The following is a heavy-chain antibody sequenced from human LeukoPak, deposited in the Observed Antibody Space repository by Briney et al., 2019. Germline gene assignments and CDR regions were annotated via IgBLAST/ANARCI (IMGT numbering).Heavy chain of an antibody. V-gene: IGHV3-7*03. J-gene: IGHJ6*02. CDR1: GFTFSSYW. CDR3: ARDAGIVGATLHYYYGMDV. Sequence: GGSLRLSCAASGFTFSSYWMSWVRQAPGKGLEWAANIKQDGSEKYYVDSVKGRFTISRDNAKNSLYLQMNSLRAEDTAVYYCARDAGIVGATLHYYYGMDVWGQGTTVTVSS. CDR2: IKQDGSEK. D-gene: IGHD1-26*01.